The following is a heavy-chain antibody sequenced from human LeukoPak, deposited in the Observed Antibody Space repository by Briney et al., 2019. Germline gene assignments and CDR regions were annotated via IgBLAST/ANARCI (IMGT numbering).Heavy chain of an antibody. CDR3: AKWATLYYGSGSYETAYYFDY. D-gene: IGHD3-10*01. J-gene: IGHJ4*02. CDR1: GFPFSSYA. Sequence: GGPLTLPCAASGFPFSSYAMSWARRAPGRGLEWVSAISGSGGSTNYADSVTGRFTISRHNTKTTPYLQMNSVRAEETAVYYCAKWATLYYGSGSYETAYYFDYWGQGTVVTVSS. CDR2: ISGSGGST. V-gene: IGHV3-23*01.